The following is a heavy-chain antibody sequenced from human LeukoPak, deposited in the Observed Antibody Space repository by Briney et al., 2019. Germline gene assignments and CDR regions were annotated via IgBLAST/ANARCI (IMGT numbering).Heavy chain of an antibody. Sequence: GGSLRLSCAASGFTFPNYWTSWVRQAPGKGLEWVANISQDGSEKFYADSVKGRFTISRDNDKSSLYLQMNSLRDEDTAVYFCARVGGSWELILWGQGTLVTVS. CDR2: ISQDGSEK. CDR1: GFTFPNYW. CDR3: ARVGGSWELIL. D-gene: IGHD2-15*01. J-gene: IGHJ4*02. V-gene: IGHV3-7*01.